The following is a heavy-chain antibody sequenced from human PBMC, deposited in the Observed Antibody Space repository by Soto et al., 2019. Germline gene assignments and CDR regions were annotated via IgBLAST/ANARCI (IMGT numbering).Heavy chain of an antibody. V-gene: IGHV1-3*01. D-gene: IGHD3-3*01. CDR2: INAGNGNT. J-gene: IGHJ6*02. CDR3: ARDRVGFLGDSGVHYYYCCGMDV. Sequence: ASVKVSCKASGYTFTSYAMHWVRQAPGQGLEWMGWINAGNGNTKYAQKFQGRVTMTRDTSGSTAYMALSSLRSEDTAVYYCARDRVGFLGDSGVHYYYCCGMDVWGQGTTVTVSS. CDR1: GYTFTSYA.